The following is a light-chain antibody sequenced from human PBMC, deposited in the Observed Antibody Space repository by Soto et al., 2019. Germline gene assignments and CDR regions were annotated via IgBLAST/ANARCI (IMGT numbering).Light chain of an antibody. Sequence: QSALTQPASVSGSPGQSITISCTGTSSDVGAYNFISWYQHHPGRAPKLIIYEVTIRPSGVSNRFSDSKSGNTASLTISGLQVEDGADYYCSSYTTSAPHVFGSGTKLTVL. CDR3: SSYTTSAPHV. CDR2: EVT. CDR1: SSDVGAYNF. J-gene: IGLJ1*01. V-gene: IGLV2-14*01.